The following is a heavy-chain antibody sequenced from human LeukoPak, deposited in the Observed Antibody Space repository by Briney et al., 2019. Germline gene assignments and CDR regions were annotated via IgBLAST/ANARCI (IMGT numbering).Heavy chain of an antibody. CDR3: VRHRSSIAVTGTLLYYYMDV. CDR1: GGYISTGDYY. J-gene: IGHJ6*03. V-gene: IGHV4-39*01. Sequence: PSETLSLTCTVSGGYISTGDYYWGWIRQPPGKGLEWIGSMYSTGSTYYSPSLKSRVTISGDTSKNQFSLKLSSVTAADTAVYYCVRHRSSIAVTGTLLYYYMDVWGKGTTVTISS. CDR2: MYSTGST. D-gene: IGHD6-19*01.